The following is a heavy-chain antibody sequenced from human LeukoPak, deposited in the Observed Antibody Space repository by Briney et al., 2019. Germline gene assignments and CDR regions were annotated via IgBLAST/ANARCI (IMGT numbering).Heavy chain of an antibody. CDR2: IYYSGST. V-gene: IGHV4-59*12. CDR1: GGSISSYY. D-gene: IGHD3-10*02. CDR3: ARALQGDYVDL. Sequence: SETLSLTCTVSGGSISSYYWSWIRQPPGKGLEWIGYIYYSGSTYYNPSLKSRVSISVDTSKNQFSLRLSSVTAADTAVYYCARALQGDYVDLWGQGTLATVSS. J-gene: IGHJ5*02.